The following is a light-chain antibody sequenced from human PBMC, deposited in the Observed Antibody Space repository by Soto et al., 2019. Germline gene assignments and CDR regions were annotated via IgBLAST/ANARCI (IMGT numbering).Light chain of an antibody. Sequence: QAVVTQPPSVSGAPGQRVTISCTGSSSNIGANYDVHWYQVLPGTAPKLLIYANTNRPSGVPDRFSGSKSGTSASLAITGLQAEDEADYYCCSYAGDYMFVFGTGTKLTVL. CDR1: SSNIGANYD. J-gene: IGLJ1*01. CDR2: ANT. CDR3: CSYAGDYMFV. V-gene: IGLV1-40*01.